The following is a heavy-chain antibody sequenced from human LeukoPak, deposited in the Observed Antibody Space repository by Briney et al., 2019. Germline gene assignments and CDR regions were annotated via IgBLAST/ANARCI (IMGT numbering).Heavy chain of an antibody. J-gene: IGHJ5*02. CDR3: ARRSTVAGRGRFDP. CDR1: GGSISSTSYY. V-gene: IGHV4-39*01. D-gene: IGHD6-19*01. Sequence: PSETLSLTCTVSGGSISSTSYYWGWIRQPPGKGLEWLGSVHYSGSTYDNPSLKRRVTISVDTSKNQFSLKLISVTAADTAVYYCARRSTVAGRGRFDPWGQGTLVTVSS. CDR2: VHYSGST.